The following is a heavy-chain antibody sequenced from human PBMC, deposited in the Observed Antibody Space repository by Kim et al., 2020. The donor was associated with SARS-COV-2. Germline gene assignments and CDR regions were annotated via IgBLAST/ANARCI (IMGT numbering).Heavy chain of an antibody. Sequence: PSLKGRITISVDTSKSQFSLKLSSVTAADTAVYYCARDRDSSGWGYYFDYWGQGTLVTVSS. V-gene: IGHV4-59*01. D-gene: IGHD6-19*01. CDR3: ARDRDSSGWGYYFDY. J-gene: IGHJ4*02.